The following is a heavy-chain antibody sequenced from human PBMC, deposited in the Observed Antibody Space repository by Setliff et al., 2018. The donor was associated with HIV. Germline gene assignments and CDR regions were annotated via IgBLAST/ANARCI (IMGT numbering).Heavy chain of an antibody. CDR2: ITPFVGIT. D-gene: IGHD6-6*01. CDR1: GGTFSDFR. V-gene: IGHV1-69*16. CDR3: ARDFGSSSPPGY. J-gene: IGHJ4*02. Sequence: SVKVSCKASGGTFSDFRITWVRQAPGQGLEWMGEITPFVGITNYAQKFQGRVTITTDESTSTAYMELSSPRFEDTAVYYCARDFGSSSPPGYWGQGTLVTVSS.